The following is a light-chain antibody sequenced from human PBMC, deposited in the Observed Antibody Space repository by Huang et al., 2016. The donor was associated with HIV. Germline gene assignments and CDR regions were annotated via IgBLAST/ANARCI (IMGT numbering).Light chain of an antibody. J-gene: IGKJ4*01. CDR2: VAS. CDR3: QQSYSALGHT. CDR1: QSIGTY. Sequence: DIQMTQSPSSLSASVGDRVTIACRASQSIGTYLNWYQQKPGKAPRLLIHVASSLQSGVPSRFSGSGSGTDFTLTISSLQPEDFATYYCQQSYSALGHTFGGGTKVEIK. V-gene: IGKV1-39*01.